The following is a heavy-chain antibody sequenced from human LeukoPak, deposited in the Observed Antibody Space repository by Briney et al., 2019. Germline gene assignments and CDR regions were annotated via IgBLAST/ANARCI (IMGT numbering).Heavy chain of an antibody. V-gene: IGHV3-23*01. Sequence: TGGSLRLPCAASGFTFSSYGMSWVRQAPGKGLEWVSAISGSGGSTYYADSVKGRFTISRDNSKNTLYLQMNSLRAEDTAVYYCAKDRGYSYGYETDYYYYVMDVWGQGTPVTVSS. CDR1: GFTFSSYG. J-gene: IGHJ6*02. CDR3: AKDRGYSYGYETDYYYYVMDV. D-gene: IGHD5-18*01. CDR2: ISGSGGST.